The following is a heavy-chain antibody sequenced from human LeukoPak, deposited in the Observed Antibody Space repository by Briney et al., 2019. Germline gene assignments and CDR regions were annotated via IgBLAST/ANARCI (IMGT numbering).Heavy chain of an antibody. CDR3: ARDKGLAAAGHWYFDL. J-gene: IGHJ2*01. CDR2: INHSGST. CDR1: GGSFSGYY. Sequence: LETLSLTCAVYGGSFSGYYWSWIRQPPGKGLEWIGEINHSGSTNYNPSLKSRVTISVDTSKNQFSLKLSSVTAADTAVYYCARDKGLAAAGHWYFDLWGRGTLVTVSS. D-gene: IGHD6-13*01. V-gene: IGHV4-34*01.